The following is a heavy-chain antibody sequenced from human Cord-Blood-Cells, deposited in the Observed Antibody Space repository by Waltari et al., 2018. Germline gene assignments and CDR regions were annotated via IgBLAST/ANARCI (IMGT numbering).Heavy chain of an antibody. CDR3: ARHSSPYYYYYGMDV. Sequence: EVQLVQSGAEVKKPGESLKISCTGSGYSFTSYWIGWVRQLPGKGLEWMGIIYPGDSDTRYSPSFQGQVTISADKSISTAYLQWSSLKASDTAMYYCARHSSPYYYYYGMDVWGQGTTVTVSS. CDR2: IYPGDSDT. D-gene: IGHD6-19*01. CDR1: GYSFTSYW. J-gene: IGHJ6*02. V-gene: IGHV5-51*01.